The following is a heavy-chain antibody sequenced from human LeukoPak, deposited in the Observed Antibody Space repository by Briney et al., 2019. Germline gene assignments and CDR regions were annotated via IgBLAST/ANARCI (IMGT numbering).Heavy chain of an antibody. J-gene: IGHJ4*02. D-gene: IGHD3-3*01. V-gene: IGHV5-51*01. Sequence: GESLKISCKGSGYSFTSYWIGWVRQMPGKGLEWMGIIYPGDSDTRYSPSFQGQVTISADKSISTAYLQWSSLKTSGTAMYYCARVGDFWSGSYYFDYWGQGTLVTVSS. CDR1: GYSFTSYW. CDR2: IYPGDSDT. CDR3: ARVGDFWSGSYYFDY.